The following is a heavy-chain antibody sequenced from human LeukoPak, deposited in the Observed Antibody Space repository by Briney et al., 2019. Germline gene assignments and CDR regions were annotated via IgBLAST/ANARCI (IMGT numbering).Heavy chain of an antibody. Sequence: PGWSLSLSCAASGFTFSRYSMNWVRQAPGKAMEWVSSISSSSSYIYYADSVKGRFTNSRDNAKNSLYLQLNSLRAEDTAVYYCARGGGDYDYWGQGTLVTVSS. CDR2: ISSSSSYI. V-gene: IGHV3-21*01. J-gene: IGHJ4*02. CDR3: ARGGGDYDY. CDR1: GFTFSRYS. D-gene: IGHD2-21*02.